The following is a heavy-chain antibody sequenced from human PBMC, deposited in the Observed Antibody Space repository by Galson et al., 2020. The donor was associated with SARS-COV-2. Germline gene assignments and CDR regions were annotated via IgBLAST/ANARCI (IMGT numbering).Heavy chain of an antibody. J-gene: IGHJ4*02. CDR3: ATRLVHHLVY. Sequence: GGYLRLSCAASGISFSGYTMNWVRQAPGKGLEWVSTISTLIDGSINIHYADSVSGRFTISRDDSKNTVYLQMTSLRADDTAVYYCATRLVHHLVYWGQGTLVTVSS. CDR2: ISTLIDGSINI. D-gene: IGHD6-19*01. V-gene: IGHV3-23*01. CDR1: GISFSGYT.